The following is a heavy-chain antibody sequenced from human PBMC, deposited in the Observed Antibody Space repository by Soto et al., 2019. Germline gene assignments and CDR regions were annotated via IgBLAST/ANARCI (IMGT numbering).Heavy chain of an antibody. CDR1: GGTFSSYA. CDR3: ALYDSSGYGAFDI. Sequence: QVQLVQSGAEVKKPGSSVKVSCKASGGTFSSYAISGVRQAPGQGLEWMGGIIPIFGTANYAQKFQGRVTITADEATSTAYMELSSLRSEDTAVYYCALYDSSGYGAFDIWGQGTMVTVSS. J-gene: IGHJ3*02. CDR2: IIPIFGTA. D-gene: IGHD3-22*01. V-gene: IGHV1-69*01.